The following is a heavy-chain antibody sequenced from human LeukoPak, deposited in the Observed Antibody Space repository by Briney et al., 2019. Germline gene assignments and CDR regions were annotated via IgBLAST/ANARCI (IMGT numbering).Heavy chain of an antibody. Sequence: SETLSLTCTVSGGSISSGGYSWSWTRQPPGKGLEWIGYIYYSGSTYYNPSLKSRVTISVDTSKNQFSLKLSSVTAADTAVYYCARDSGYYYGSGSYLPFDYWGQGTLVTVSS. CDR3: ARDSGYYYGSGSYLPFDY. CDR1: GGSISSGGYS. V-gene: IGHV4-30-4*07. J-gene: IGHJ4*02. D-gene: IGHD3-10*01. CDR2: IYYSGST.